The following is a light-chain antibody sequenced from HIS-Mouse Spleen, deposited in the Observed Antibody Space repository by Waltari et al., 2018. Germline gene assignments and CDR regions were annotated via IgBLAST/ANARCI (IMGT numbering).Light chain of an antibody. CDR1: ALPKKY. CDR2: EDS. V-gene: IGLV3-10*01. CDR3: YSTDSSGNHRV. J-gene: IGLJ2*01. Sequence: SYELTQSPSVSVSPGQTARITCSGDALPKKYAYWYQQKSGKAPVLVIYEDSKRPSGIPERFSGSSSGTMATLTISGAQVEDEADYYCYSTDSSGNHRVFGGGTKLTVL.